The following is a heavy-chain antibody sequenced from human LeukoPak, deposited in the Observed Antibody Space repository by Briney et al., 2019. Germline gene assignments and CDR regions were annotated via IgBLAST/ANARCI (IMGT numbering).Heavy chain of an antibody. Sequence: SETLSLTCTVSGGSISSGSYYWSWIRQPAGKGLEWIGRIYTSGSTNYNPSLKSRVTISVDTPKNQFSLKLSSVTAADTAVYYCAREGVAAAGTSFDYWGQGTLVTVSS. D-gene: IGHD6-13*01. CDR1: GGSISSGSYY. CDR3: AREGVAAAGTSFDY. CDR2: IYTSGST. J-gene: IGHJ4*02. V-gene: IGHV4-61*02.